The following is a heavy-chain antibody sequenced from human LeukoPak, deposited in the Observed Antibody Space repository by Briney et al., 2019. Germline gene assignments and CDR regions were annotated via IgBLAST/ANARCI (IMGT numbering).Heavy chain of an antibody. Sequence: GASVKLSCKLSVYTFTSYAMNWVRHAPGQGLEWMGCMNTNTGNTTYAQGFTGRFVFSLDTSVSTAYLQISSLQAEDTAVYYCARVADSGYDSRGYFDSWGQGTLVTVSS. D-gene: IGHD5-12*01. V-gene: IGHV7-4-1*02. CDR1: VYTFTSYA. J-gene: IGHJ4*02. CDR2: MNTNTGNT. CDR3: ARVADSGYDSRGYFDS.